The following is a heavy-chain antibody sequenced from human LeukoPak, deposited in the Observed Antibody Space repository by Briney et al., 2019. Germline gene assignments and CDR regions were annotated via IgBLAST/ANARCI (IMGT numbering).Heavy chain of an antibody. V-gene: IGHV3-23*01. CDR2: ISGSGGST. CDR3: ARVLSSGFDY. J-gene: IGHJ4*02. CDR1: GFTFSSYA. Sequence: GGSLRLSCAASGFTFSSYAMSWVRQAPGKGLEWVSAISGSGGSTYYADSVKGRFTVSRDNAKNSLYLQMNSLRDEDTAVYYCARVLSSGFDYWGQGTLVTVSS. D-gene: IGHD3-10*01.